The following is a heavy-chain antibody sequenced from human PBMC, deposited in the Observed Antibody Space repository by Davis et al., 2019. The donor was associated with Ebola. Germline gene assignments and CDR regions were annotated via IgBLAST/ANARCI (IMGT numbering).Heavy chain of an antibody. Sequence: GGSLRLSCAASGFTFSSYAMHWVRQAPGKGLEWVAVISYDGSNKYYADSVKGRFTISRDNSKNTLYLQMNSLRAEDTAMYYCARDYRGGDYVGLPNHYYYYGMDVWGQGTTVTVSS. V-gene: IGHV3-30-3*01. CDR3: ARDYRGGDYVGLPNHYYYYGMDV. CDR1: GFTFSSYA. D-gene: IGHD4-23*01. J-gene: IGHJ6*02. CDR2: ISYDGSNK.